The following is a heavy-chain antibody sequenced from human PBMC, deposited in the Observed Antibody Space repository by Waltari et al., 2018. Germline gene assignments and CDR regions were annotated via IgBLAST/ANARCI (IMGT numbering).Heavy chain of an antibody. CDR1: GGSVSSGGYS. Sequence: QVQLQESGPGLVKPSQTLSLTCTVSGGSVSSGGYSWSWIRQHPAQGLEWLGYIYYSGSTYYNPSLKSRVTISVDTSKNQFSLKLSSVTAADTAVYYCARLGRDDSSGYYFGRPFDYWGQGTLVTVSS. CDR2: IYYSGST. D-gene: IGHD3-22*01. V-gene: IGHV4-30-4*07. J-gene: IGHJ4*02. CDR3: ARLGRDDSSGYYFGRPFDY.